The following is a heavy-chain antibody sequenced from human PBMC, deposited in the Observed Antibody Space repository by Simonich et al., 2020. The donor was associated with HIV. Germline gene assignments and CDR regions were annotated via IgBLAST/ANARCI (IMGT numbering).Heavy chain of an antibody. CDR3: ARDTGTLYRSDSRSVSNWFDP. Sequence: QVQLVQSGAEVKKPGASVKVSCKASGYTFTSSGISWVRQAPGQGLSWMGWIRAYNGNTNYAQKLQGRGNMTTDTSTSTAYMELRSLRSDDTAVYYCARDTGTLYRSDSRSVSNWFDPWGQGTLVTVSS. CDR2: IRAYNGNT. D-gene: IGHD3-10*01. J-gene: IGHJ5*02. CDR1: GYTFTSSG. V-gene: IGHV1-18*01.